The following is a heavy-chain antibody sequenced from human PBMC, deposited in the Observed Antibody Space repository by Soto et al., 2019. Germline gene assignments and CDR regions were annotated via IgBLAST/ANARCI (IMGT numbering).Heavy chain of an antibody. CDR1: GFTLSDHY. CDR3: ARESEDLTSNFDY. J-gene: IGHJ4*02. CDR2: SRDKAQGYSI. Sequence: SLRLSCAGSGFTLSDHYIDWVRQAPGKGLEWVGRSRDKAQGYSITYAASVKGRFTTSRDESKNSLYLEMNSLRAEDTAVYYCARESEDLTSNFDYWGQGTLVTVSS. V-gene: IGHV3-72*01.